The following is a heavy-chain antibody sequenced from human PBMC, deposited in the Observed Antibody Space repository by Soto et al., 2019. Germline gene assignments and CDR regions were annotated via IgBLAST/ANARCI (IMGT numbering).Heavy chain of an antibody. CDR1: GDSISTVDYF. D-gene: IGHD2-15*01. CDR3: ARGRYCITGRRFPKWFDS. Sequence: SETLSLTCSVSGDSISTVDYFWAWIRQPPGQALEYIGYIYKSTTTYYNPSFESRVAISLDTSKSQFSLNVTSVTAADTAVYFCARGRYCITGRRFPKWFDSWGQGTLVTVSS. J-gene: IGHJ5*01. CDR2: IYKSTTT. V-gene: IGHV4-30-4*01.